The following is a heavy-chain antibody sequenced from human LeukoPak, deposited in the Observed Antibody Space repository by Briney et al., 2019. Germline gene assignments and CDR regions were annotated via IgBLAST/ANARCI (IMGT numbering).Heavy chain of an antibody. Sequence: ASVKVSCKVSGYTLTELSMHWVRQAPGKGLEWMGGFDPEDGETIYAQKFQGRVTMTEDTSTDTAYMELSSLRSEDTAVYYCATGYILWELPGYWGQGTLVTVSS. D-gene: IGHD1-26*01. J-gene: IGHJ4*02. CDR2: FDPEDGET. CDR3: ATGYILWELPGY. CDR1: GYTLTELS. V-gene: IGHV1-24*01.